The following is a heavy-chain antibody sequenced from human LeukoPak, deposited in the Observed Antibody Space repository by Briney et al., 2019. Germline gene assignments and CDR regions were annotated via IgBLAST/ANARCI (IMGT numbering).Heavy chain of an antibody. D-gene: IGHD3-22*01. Sequence: RGSLRLSCAASGFTFSSYEMNWVRQAPGKGLEWVSYISSSGSTIYYADSVKGRFTISRDNAKNSLYLQMNSLRAEDTAVYYSARLIVVAHKQRWGQGTLVTVSS. CDR3: ARLIVVAHKQR. CDR2: ISSSGSTI. CDR1: GFTFSSYE. V-gene: IGHV3-48*03. J-gene: IGHJ1*01.